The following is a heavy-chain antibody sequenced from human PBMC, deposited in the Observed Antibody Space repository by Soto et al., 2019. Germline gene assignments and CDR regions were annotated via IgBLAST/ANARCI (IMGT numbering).Heavy chain of an antibody. CDR3: ARALGRGYYYGMDV. Sequence: SETLSLTCAVYGGSFSGYYWSWIRQPPGKGLEWIGEINHSGSTNYNPSLKSRVTISVDTSKNQFSLKLSSVTAADTAVYYCARALGRGYYYGMDVWGQGTTVTVSS. CDR1: GGSFSGYY. CDR2: INHSGST. V-gene: IGHV4-34*01. D-gene: IGHD7-27*01. J-gene: IGHJ6*02.